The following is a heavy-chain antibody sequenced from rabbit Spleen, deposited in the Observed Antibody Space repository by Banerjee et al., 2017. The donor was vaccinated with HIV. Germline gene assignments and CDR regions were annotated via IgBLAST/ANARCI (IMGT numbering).Heavy chain of an antibody. J-gene: IGHJ6*01. Sequence: QEQLKESGGGLVTPAGTLTLTCTASGFDFSDNYAMCWVRQAPGKGLEYIGHIRYAGSAYYANWVNGRFTISKTSSTTVTLQMTSLTAADTATYFCARDSGSSFSTYGMDLWGPGTLVTVS. CDR1: GFDFSDNYA. CDR3: ARDSGSSFSTYGMDL. V-gene: IGHV1S25*01. CDR2: IRYAGSA. D-gene: IGHD8-1*01.